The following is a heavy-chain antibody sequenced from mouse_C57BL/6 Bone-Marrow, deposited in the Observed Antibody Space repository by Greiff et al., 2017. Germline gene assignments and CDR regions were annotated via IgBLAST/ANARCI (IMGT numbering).Heavy chain of an antibody. Sequence: VQLQQSGPELVKPGASVKMSCKASGYTFTDYNMHWVKQSHGKSLEWIGYINPNNGGTSYNQKFKGKATLTVNKSSSTAYMELRSLTSEESAVYYCARDGNYDDYAMDYWGQGTSVTVSS. CDR1: GYTFTDYN. CDR2: INPNNGGT. J-gene: IGHJ4*01. CDR3: ARDGNYDDYAMDY. D-gene: IGHD2-1*01. V-gene: IGHV1-22*01.